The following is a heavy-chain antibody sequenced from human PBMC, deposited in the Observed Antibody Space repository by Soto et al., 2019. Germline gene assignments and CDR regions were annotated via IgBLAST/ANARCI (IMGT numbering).Heavy chain of an antibody. J-gene: IGHJ4*02. Sequence: GGSLRLSCAASGFTFSSYWMHWVRQAPGKGLVWVSRINSDGSSTSYADSVKGRFTISRDNAKNTLYLQMNSLRAEDTAVYYCARGVRAYYFDYWGQGTLVTVSS. CDR2: INSDGSST. V-gene: IGHV3-74*01. D-gene: IGHD1-1*01. CDR3: ARGVRAYYFDY. CDR1: GFTFSSYW.